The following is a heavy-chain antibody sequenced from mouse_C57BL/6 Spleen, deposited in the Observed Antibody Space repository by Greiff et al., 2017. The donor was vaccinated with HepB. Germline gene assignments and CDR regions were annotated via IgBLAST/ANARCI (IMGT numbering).Heavy chain of an antibody. Sequence: DVKLVESGGDLVKPGGSLKLSCAASGFTFSSYGMSWVRQTPDKRLEWVATISSGGSYTYYPDSVKGRFTISRDNAKNTLYLQMSSLKSEDTAMYYCASRTGTDAMDYWGQGTSVTVSS. J-gene: IGHJ4*01. D-gene: IGHD4-1*01. CDR3: ASRTGTDAMDY. V-gene: IGHV5-6*02. CDR2: ISSGGSYT. CDR1: GFTFSSYG.